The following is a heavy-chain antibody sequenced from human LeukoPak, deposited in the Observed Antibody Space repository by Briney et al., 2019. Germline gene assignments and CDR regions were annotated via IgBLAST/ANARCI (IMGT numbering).Heavy chain of an antibody. CDR3: AKGYYDYVWGSYYFDY. J-gene: IGHJ4*02. CDR1: GFTFSSYA. D-gene: IGHD3-16*01. V-gene: IGHV3-23*01. Sequence: QPGGSLKLSCAASGFTFSSYAMSWVRQAPGKGLDWVSAISGSGGSTYYADSVKGRFTISRDNSRDTLYLQMNSLRAEDTAVYYCAKGYYDYVWGSYYFDYWGQGTLVTVSS. CDR2: ISGSGGST.